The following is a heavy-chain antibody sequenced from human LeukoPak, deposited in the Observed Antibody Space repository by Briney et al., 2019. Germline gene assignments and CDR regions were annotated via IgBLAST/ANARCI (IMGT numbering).Heavy chain of an antibody. CDR3: ARVGEPLGEQLNFDY. CDR2: INPNSGGT. J-gene: IGHJ4*02. CDR1: GYTFTGYY. D-gene: IGHD3-16*01. V-gene: IGHV1-2*02. Sequence: GASVKVSCKASGYTFTGYYMHWVRQAPGQGLEWMGWINPNSGGTNYAQKFQGRVTMTRDTSISTAYMELSRLRSDDTAVYYCARVGEPLGEQLNFDYWGQGTLVTVSS.